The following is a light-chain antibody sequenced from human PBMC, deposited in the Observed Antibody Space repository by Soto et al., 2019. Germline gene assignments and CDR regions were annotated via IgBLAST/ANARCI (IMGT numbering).Light chain of an antibody. CDR2: GAS. V-gene: IGKV3-15*01. CDR1: QSVRSN. Sequence: EIVMTQSPATLSVSPGERATLSCRASQSVRSNLAWYQQKPGQAPRLLIYGASTMATGIPARFSGSGSGTEFTLTISSLQSEDFAVYYCQHYYNWPPLTFGQGTKVEIK. CDR3: QHYYNWPPLT. J-gene: IGKJ1*01.